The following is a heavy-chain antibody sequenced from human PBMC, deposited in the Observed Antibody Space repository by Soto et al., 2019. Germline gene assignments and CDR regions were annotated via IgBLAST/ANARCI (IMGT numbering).Heavy chain of an antibody. CDR2: IDWDDGK. D-gene: IGHD4-17*01. V-gene: IGHV2-70*01. CDR3: ARAPSFGDYGSFDY. J-gene: IGHJ4*02. CDR1: GFSLSISGMC. Sequence: SGPTLVNPTQTLTLTCTFSGFSLSISGMCVSWIRQPPGKALEWLALIDWDDGKYYSTSLKTRLTISKDTSKNQVVLTMTNLDPVDTATYYCARAPSFGDYGSFDYWGQGTLVTVSS.